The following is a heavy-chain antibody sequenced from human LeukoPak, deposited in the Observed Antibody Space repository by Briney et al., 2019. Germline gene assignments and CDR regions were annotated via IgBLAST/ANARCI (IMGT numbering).Heavy chain of an antibody. J-gene: IGHJ4*02. CDR2: INHSGST. CDR3: ASSGGYSSSSFDY. Sequence: SETLSLTCAVYGGSFSGYYWSWIRQPPGKGLKWIGEINHSGSTNYNPSLKSRVTISVDTSKNQFSLKLSSVTAADTAVYYCASSGGYSSSSFDYWGQGTLVTVSS. CDR1: GGSFSGYY. D-gene: IGHD6-6*01. V-gene: IGHV4-34*01.